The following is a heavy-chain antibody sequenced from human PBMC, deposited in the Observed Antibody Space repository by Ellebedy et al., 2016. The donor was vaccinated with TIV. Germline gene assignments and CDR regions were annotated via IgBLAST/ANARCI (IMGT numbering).Heavy chain of an antibody. J-gene: IGHJ4*02. CDR1: GYSFPSYW. D-gene: IGHD6-13*01. V-gene: IGHV5-10-1*01. CDR3: ARRLTSTWYDY. Sequence: GESLKISCKGSGYSFPSYWISWVRQMPGKGLEWMGTIDLSDSYTNYSPSFQGHVTISADKSISTAYLQWTSLKASDTAMYYCARRLTSTWYDYWGQGTLVTVSS. CDR2: IDLSDSYT.